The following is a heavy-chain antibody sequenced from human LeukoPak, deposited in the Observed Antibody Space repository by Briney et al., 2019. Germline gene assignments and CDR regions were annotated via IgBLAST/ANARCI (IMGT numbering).Heavy chain of an antibody. CDR3: ARRRDLYSGSYYPFDY. V-gene: IGHV5-51*01. Sequence: GESLKISCKGSGYGFTSYGIGWGRRMPGKGLEWMGIIYPGDSDTRYSPSFQGQVTISADKSISTAYLQWSSLKASDTAMYYCARRRDLYSGSYYPFDYWGQGTLVTVSS. J-gene: IGHJ4*02. CDR2: IYPGDSDT. D-gene: IGHD1-26*01. CDR1: GYGFTSYG.